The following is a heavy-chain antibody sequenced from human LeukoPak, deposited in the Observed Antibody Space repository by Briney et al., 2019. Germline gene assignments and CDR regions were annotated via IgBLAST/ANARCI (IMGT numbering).Heavy chain of an antibody. Sequence: SETLSLTCTVSGGSIGSYYWSWIRQPPGKGLEWIGYIYYSGSTNYNPSLKSRVTISVDTSKNQFSLKLSSVTAADTAVYYCARGLTVTFLDYWGQGTLVTVSS. J-gene: IGHJ4*02. D-gene: IGHD4-17*01. V-gene: IGHV4-59*01. CDR2: IYYSGST. CDR1: GGSIGSYY. CDR3: ARGLTVTFLDY.